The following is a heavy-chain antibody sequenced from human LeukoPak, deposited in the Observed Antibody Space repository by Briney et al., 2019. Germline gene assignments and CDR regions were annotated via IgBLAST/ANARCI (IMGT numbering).Heavy chain of an antibody. D-gene: IGHD2-15*01. CDR3: ARDPVVAVDY. V-gene: IGHV3-21*01. CDR2: ISSSSSYK. Sequence: GGSLRLSCAASGFTFSSYSMNWVRQAPGKGLEWVSSISSSSSYKDDADSVKGRFTISRDNAKNSLYLQMNSLRAEDTAVYYCARDPVVAVDYWGQGTLVTVSS. J-gene: IGHJ4*02. CDR1: GFTFSSYS.